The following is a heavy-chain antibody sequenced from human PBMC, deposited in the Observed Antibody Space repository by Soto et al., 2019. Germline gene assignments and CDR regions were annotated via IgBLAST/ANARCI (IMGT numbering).Heavy chain of an antibody. D-gene: IGHD4-17*01. CDR3: GKDPNGDYFGTFDF. V-gene: IGHV3-23*01. CDR1: GLSFDNYA. Sequence: EVQFLGSGGGVVRPGGSLRLSCVASGLSFDNYAMTWVRQSPGKGLEWLACITGNGAVTSYTDSVRGRFTISRDNSKNTLYLQMDSLRADDTAVYYCGKDPNGDYFGTFDFWGQGTTVTVSS. CDR2: ITGNGAVT. J-gene: IGHJ3*01.